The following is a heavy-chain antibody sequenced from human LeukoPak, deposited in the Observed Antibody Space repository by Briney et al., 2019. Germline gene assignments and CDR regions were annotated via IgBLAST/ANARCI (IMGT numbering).Heavy chain of an antibody. CDR2: ISSSGSTI. D-gene: IGHD1-26*01. CDR1: GFTFSSYE. Sequence: AGGSLRLSCAASGFTFSSYEMNWVRQAPGKGLEWVSYISSSGSTIYYADSVKDRFTISRDNSKNTLYLQMTSLRTEDTAVYYCAKEYGARGSYYEPFDYWGQGTLVTVSS. CDR3: AKEYGARGSYYEPFDY. V-gene: IGHV3-48*03. J-gene: IGHJ4*02.